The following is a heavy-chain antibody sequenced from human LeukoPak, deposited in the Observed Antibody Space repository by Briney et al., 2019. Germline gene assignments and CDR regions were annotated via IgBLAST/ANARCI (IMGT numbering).Heavy chain of an antibody. J-gene: IGHJ4*02. CDR2: ISAYNGNT. CDR3: ARALASYGYMHY. CDR1: GYTFTSYG. D-gene: IGHD5-18*01. V-gene: IGHV1-18*01. Sequence: ASVKVSCKASGYTFTSYGISWERQAPGQGLEWMGWISAYNGNTNYAQKLQGRVTMTTDTSTSTAYMELRSLRSDDTAVYYCARALASYGYMHYWGQGTLVTVSS.